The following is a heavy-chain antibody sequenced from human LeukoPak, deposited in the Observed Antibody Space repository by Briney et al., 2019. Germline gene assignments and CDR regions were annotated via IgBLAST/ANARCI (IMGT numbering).Heavy chain of an antibody. D-gene: IGHD6-19*01. J-gene: IGHJ3*02. CDR2: IYYSGST. Sequence: TSSETLSLTCTVSGGSISTYYWSWIRQPPGKGLEWIGYIYYSGSTNYNPSLKSRVTISVDTSKNQFSLKLSSVTAADTAVYYCARDQIAVAAWVFFDIWGQGTMVTVSS. V-gene: IGHV4-59*12. CDR1: GGSISTYY. CDR3: ARDQIAVAAWVFFDI.